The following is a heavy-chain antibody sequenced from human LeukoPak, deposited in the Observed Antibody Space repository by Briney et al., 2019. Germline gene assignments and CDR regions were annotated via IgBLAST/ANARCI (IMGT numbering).Heavy chain of an antibody. V-gene: IGHV1-2*02. D-gene: IGHD3-10*01. J-gene: IGHJ4*02. Sequence: ASVKVSCKASGYTFTGYYMHWVRQAPGQGLEWMGWINLNSGGTNYAQKFQGRVTMTRDTSISTAYMELSRLRSDDTAVYYCARDSSLVRGVIIPLDYWGQGTLVTVSS. CDR3: ARDSSLVRGVIIPLDY. CDR2: INLNSGGT. CDR1: GYTFTGYY.